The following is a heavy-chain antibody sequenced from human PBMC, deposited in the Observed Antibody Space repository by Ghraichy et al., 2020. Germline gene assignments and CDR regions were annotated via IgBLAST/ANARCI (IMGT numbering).Heavy chain of an antibody. CDR3: ARHRFVVRLGDCPFDY. V-gene: IGHV4-39*01. Sequence: SETLSLTCTVSGGSISSSDYYWGWIRQPPGKGLEWIGSIYYTGSTYYNPSLKSRVTISVDTSRNHFSLKLSSVTAADTAVYYCARHRFVVRLGDCPFDYWGQGTLVTVSS. CDR1: GGSISSSDYY. D-gene: IGHD2-21*02. CDR2: IYYTGST. J-gene: IGHJ4*02.